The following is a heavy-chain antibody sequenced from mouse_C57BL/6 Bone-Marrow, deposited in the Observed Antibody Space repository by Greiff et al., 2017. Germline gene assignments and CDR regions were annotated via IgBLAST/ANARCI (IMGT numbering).Heavy chain of an antibody. CDR3: THDDYDWFAY. J-gene: IGHJ3*01. Sequence: EVQLQQSGAELVRPGASVKLSCTASGFNIKDDYMHWVKQRPEQGLEWIGWIDPENGDTEYASKFQGKATITADTSSNTAYLQLSSLTAEDTAVYYCTHDDYDWFAYWGQGTLVTVSA. V-gene: IGHV14-4*01. CDR2: IDPENGDT. D-gene: IGHD2-4*01. CDR1: GFNIKDDY.